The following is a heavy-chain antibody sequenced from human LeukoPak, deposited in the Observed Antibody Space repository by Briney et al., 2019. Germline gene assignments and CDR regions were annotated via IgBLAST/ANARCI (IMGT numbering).Heavy chain of an antibody. V-gene: IGHV4-34*01. J-gene: IGHJ4*02. D-gene: IGHD6-19*01. CDR1: GGPFSGYY. CDR3: ARMGVGWLVQGEFDY. Sequence: SETLSLTCAVYGGPFSGYYWSWIRQPPGKGLEWIGEINHSGSTNYNPSLKSRVTISVDTSKNQFSLKLSSVTAADTAVYYCARMGVGWLVQGEFDYWGQGTLVTVSS. CDR2: INHSGST.